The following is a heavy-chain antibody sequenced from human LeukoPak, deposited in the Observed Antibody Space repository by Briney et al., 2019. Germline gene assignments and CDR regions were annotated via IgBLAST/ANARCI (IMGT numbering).Heavy chain of an antibody. Sequence: GASVKVSCKASGGTFSSYAISWVRQAPGQGLEWMGGIIPIFGTANYAQKFQGRVTITADESTSTAYMELRSLRSDDTAVYYCARENNWNYNWFDPWGQGTLVTVSS. CDR3: ARENNWNYNWFDP. V-gene: IGHV1-69*13. D-gene: IGHD1-1*01. CDR1: GGTFSSYA. J-gene: IGHJ5*02. CDR2: IIPIFGTA.